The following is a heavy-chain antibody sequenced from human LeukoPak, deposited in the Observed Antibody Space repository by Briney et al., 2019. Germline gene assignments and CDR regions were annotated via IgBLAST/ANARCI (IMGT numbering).Heavy chain of an antibody. CDR2: IYYSGST. CDR3: ARIGVVASRGYYGMDV. V-gene: IGHV4-59*01. Sequence: PSETLSLTCTVSGGSISSYYWSWIRRPPGKGLEWIGYIYYSGSTNYNPSLKSRVTISVDTSKEQFSLTLTSVTAADTAVYYCARIGVVASRGYYGMDVWGQGTTVTVSS. D-gene: IGHD5-12*01. CDR1: GGSISSYY. J-gene: IGHJ6*02.